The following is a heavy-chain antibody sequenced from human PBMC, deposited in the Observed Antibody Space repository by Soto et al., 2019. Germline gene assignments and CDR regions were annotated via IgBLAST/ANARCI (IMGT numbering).Heavy chain of an antibody. CDR3: AHSEGTGIAPGYFDY. D-gene: IGHD6-13*01. Sequence: QITLKESGPPLVKPTQTLTLTCTFSGFSLSTSGVGVGWIRQPPGKALEWLALIYWDDDKRYSPSLKSRLTITKDTSKNQVVLTMTNMDPVDTATYYCAHSEGTGIAPGYFDYWGQGTLVTVSS. V-gene: IGHV2-5*02. CDR2: IYWDDDK. CDR1: GFSLSTSGVG. J-gene: IGHJ4*02.